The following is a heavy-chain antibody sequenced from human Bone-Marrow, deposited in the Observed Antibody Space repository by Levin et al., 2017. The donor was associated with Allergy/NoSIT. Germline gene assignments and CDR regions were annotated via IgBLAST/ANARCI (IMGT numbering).Heavy chain of an antibody. CDR1: GFSLSTSGMS. CDR3: ARVEYSTSSRYYYGMDV. V-gene: IGHV2-70*01. CDR2: IDWDDDK. J-gene: IGHJ6*02. D-gene: IGHD6-6*01. Sequence: KSGPTLVKPTQTLTLTCTFSGFSLSTSGMSVSWIRQPPGKALEWLAVIDWDDDKYYSTSLKTRLTISKDTSKNRVVLTMTNMDPVDTATYYCARVEYSTSSRYYYGMDVWGQGTTVTVSS.